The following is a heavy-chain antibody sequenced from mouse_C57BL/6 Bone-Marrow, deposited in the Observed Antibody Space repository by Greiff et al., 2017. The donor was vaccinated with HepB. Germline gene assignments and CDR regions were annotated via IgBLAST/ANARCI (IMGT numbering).Heavy chain of an antibody. CDR1: GFSLTSYG. CDR3: ASGREQLRSFAY. D-gene: IGHD3-2*02. V-gene: IGHV2-6*01. CDR2: IWGVGST. Sequence: VQLVESGPGLVAPSQSLSITCTVSGFSLTSYGVDWVRQSPGKGLEWLGVIWGVGSTNYNSALKSRLSISKDNSKSQVFLKMNSLQTDDTAMYYCASGREQLRSFAYWGQGTLVTVSA. J-gene: IGHJ3*01.